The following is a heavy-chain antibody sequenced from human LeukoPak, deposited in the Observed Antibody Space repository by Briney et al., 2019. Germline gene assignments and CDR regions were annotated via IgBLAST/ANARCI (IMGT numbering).Heavy chain of an antibody. CDR3: AREGRGGVMLELRYYYYGMDV. Sequence: ASVKVSCKASGYTFTGYYMHWVRQAPGQGLEWMGWINPNSGGTNYAQKFQGRVTMTRDTSISTAYMELSRLRSDDTAVYYCAREGRGGVMLELRYYYYGMDVWGQGTTVTVSS. V-gene: IGHV1-2*02. J-gene: IGHJ6*02. CDR1: GYTFTGYY. CDR2: INPNSGGT. D-gene: IGHD3-16*01.